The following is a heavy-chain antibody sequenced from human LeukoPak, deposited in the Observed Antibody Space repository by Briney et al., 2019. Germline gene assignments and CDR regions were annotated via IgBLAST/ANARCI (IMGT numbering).Heavy chain of an antibody. CDR2: IYYSGST. V-gene: IGHV4-59*01. Sequence: SETLSLTCTVSGGSISSYYWSWIRQPPGKGLEWIGYIYYSGSTNYNPSLKSRATISVDTSKNQSSLKLSSVTAADTAVYYCARDAYCSSTSCYPSNWGQGTLVTVSS. CDR1: GGSISSYY. J-gene: IGHJ4*02. D-gene: IGHD2-2*01. CDR3: ARDAYCSSTSCYPSN.